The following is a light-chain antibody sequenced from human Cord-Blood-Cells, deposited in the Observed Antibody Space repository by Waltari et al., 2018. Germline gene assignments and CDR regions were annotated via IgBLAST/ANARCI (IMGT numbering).Light chain of an antibody. J-gene: IGKJ4*01. CDR1: QGISSA. CDR3: QQCNSYPLT. Sequence: AIQLTQSPSSLSASAGDRVTITCRASQGISSALAWYQQKPGKPPKHLLYDASSLESVVLSRFSGSGSGTDFTLTISSLQPEDFATYYCQQCNSYPLTFGGGTKVEIK. V-gene: IGKV1-13*02. CDR2: DAS.